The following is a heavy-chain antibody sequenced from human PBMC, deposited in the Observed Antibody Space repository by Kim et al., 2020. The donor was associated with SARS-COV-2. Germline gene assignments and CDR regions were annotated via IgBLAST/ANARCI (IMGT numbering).Heavy chain of an antibody. CDR2: ISYDGSNK. D-gene: IGHD3-22*01. J-gene: IGHJ4*01. CDR3: ARDWHYDSSGYYRDY. CDR1: GFTFSSYA. Sequence: GGSLRLSCAASGFTFSSYAMHWVRQAPGKGLEWVAVISYDGSNKYYADSVKGRFTISRDNSKNTLYLQMNSLRAEDTAVYYCARDWHYDSSGYYRDYWG. V-gene: IGHV3-30*04.